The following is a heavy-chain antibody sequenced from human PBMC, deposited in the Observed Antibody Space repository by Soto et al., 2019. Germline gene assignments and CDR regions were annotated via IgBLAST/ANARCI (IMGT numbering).Heavy chain of an antibody. CDR3: AQPRSVGWFDP. D-gene: IGHD2-15*01. CDR2: IYWDDDK. Sequence: QITLKESGPTLVKHTQTLTLTCTFSGFSLSTSGVGVGWIRQPPGKALEWLALIYWDDDKRYSPSLKSRLTITKDTSKNQVVLTMTNMDPVDTATYYCAQPRSVGWFDPWGQGTLVTVSS. V-gene: IGHV2-5*02. J-gene: IGHJ5*02. CDR1: GFSLSTSGVG.